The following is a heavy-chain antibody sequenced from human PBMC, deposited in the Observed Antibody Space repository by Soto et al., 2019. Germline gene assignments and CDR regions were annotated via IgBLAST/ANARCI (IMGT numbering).Heavy chain of an antibody. CDR1: GYNFAGYW. CDR2: IYPSDSDT. Sequence: LKISCKGSGYNFAGYWIAWVRQMPGKGLELMGIIYPSDSDTRYRPSFQGQVTISADKSISSAYLQWSSLRASDTAMYYCARGGASTRTFDYWGQGTPVTVSS. V-gene: IGHV5-51*01. J-gene: IGHJ4*02. CDR3: ARGGASTRTFDY. D-gene: IGHD1-1*01.